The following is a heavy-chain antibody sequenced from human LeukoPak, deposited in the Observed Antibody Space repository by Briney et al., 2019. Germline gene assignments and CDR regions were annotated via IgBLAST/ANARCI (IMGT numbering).Heavy chain of an antibody. Sequence: GGSLRLSCAASGFSLWRHYMHWVRQAPGKGLEWVALSYSGGSTYYSDSVKGRFTISRDNSSNMLYLEMNSLRVEDSAVYYCARGPDVDGYIHAPFCAWGQVALVTAAS. CDR2: SYSGGST. CDR3: ARGPDVDGYIHAPFCA. J-gene: IGHJ5*02. D-gene: IGHD5-24*01. V-gene: IGHV3-53*01. CDR1: GFSLWRHY.